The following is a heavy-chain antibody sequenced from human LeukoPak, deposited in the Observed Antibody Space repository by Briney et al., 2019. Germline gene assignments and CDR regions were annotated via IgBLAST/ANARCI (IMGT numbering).Heavy chain of an antibody. J-gene: IGHJ1*01. Sequence: ASVKVSCKGSGYTFTSYGIRWVRQAPGQGLEWMGWISAYNGNTNYAQKLQGRVTMTTDTSTSTAYMELRSLRSDDTALHYCPSDAGGDFQHWGQGTLVTASS. CDR3: PSDAGGDFQH. D-gene: IGHD1-26*01. CDR2: ISAYNGNT. V-gene: IGHV1-18*01. CDR1: GYTFTSYG.